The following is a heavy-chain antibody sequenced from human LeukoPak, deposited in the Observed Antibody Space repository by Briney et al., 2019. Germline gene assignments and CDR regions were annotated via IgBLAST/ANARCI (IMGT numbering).Heavy chain of an antibody. V-gene: IGHV3-33*06. CDR3: AKVAARTYYFDY. D-gene: IGHD1-14*01. CDR2: IWYDGSNK. J-gene: IGHJ4*02. CDR1: GFSFSNYG. Sequence: GGSLRLSCAASGFSFSNYGMHWVRQAPGKGLEWVAVIWYDGSNKYYADSVKGRFTISRDNSKNTLYLQMNSLRAEDTAVYYCAKVAARTYYFDYWGQGTLVTVSS.